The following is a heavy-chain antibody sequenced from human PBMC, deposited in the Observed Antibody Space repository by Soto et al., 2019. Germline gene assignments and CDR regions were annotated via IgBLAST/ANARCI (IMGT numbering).Heavy chain of an antibody. Sequence: EGSMRLSCAPCGFTFSNYWISWVRQAPGKGLEWVANIKQDGSEKYYVDSVKGRFTISRDNAKNSLYLQMNTLGAEETAVYCRASGLWTFQHWGQGTLGTVSS. D-gene: IGHD3-10*01. CDR3: ASGLWTFQH. V-gene: IGHV3-7*01. J-gene: IGHJ1*01. CDR1: GFTFSNYW. CDR2: IKQDGSEK.